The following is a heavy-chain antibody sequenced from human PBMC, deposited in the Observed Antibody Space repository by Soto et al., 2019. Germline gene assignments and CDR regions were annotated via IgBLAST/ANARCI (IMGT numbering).Heavy chain of an antibody. J-gene: IGHJ4*02. D-gene: IGHD3-10*01. Sequence: GGSLRLSCAVSGFSFNFSWMTWVRQAPGKGLEWVANINKDGSEKYYVDSVKGRFTISRDNAKNSLYLQMNSLRAEDTAVYYCARSVRGEFGDYWGQGTLVTVSS. V-gene: IGHV3-7*02. CDR2: INKDGSEK. CDR1: GFSFNFSW. CDR3: ARSVRGEFGDY.